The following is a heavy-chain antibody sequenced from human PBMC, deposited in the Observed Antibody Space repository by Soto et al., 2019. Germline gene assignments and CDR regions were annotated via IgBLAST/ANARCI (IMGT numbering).Heavy chain of an antibody. J-gene: IGHJ6*01. CDR3: ARHEQFYYYYYGMDV. CDR2: INPGDSDI. D-gene: IGHD4-4*01. Sequence: GESLKISCMASGYSFTTYWIAWVRQMPGKGLEWMGIINPGDSDIRYSPSFQGQVTISADNSISTAYLQWSSLKASDTAMYYRARHEQFYYYYYGMDVWGQGTAVSSPQ. CDR1: GYSFTTYW. V-gene: IGHV5-51*01.